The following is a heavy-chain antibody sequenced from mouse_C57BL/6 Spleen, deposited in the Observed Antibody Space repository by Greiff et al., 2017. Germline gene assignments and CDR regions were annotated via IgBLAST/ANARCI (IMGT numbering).Heavy chain of an antibody. CDR3: ARHWGPGTEGYFDV. J-gene: IGHJ1*03. V-gene: IGHV5-6*02. Sequence: DVKLVESGGDLVKPGGSLKLSCAASGFTFSSYGMSWVRQTPDKRLGWVATISSGGSYTYYPDSVKGRFTISRDNAKNTLYLQMSSLKSEDTAMYYCARHWGPGTEGYFDVWGTGTTVTVSS. CDR2: ISSGGSYT. CDR1: GFTFSSYG. D-gene: IGHD4-1*01.